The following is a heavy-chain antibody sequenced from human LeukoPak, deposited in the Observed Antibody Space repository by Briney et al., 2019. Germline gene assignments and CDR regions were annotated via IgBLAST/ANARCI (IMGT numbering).Heavy chain of an antibody. CDR2: IRYDGSNK. D-gene: IGHD6-19*01. J-gene: IGHJ6*03. CDR3: AKGSKAVLFTRDHYMDV. CDR1: GFTFSSYD. Sequence: GGSLRLSCAASGFTFSSYDIHWVRQAPGKGLEWVAFIRYDGSNKYYADSVRGRFTISRDDSKNTLYLQMNSLRAEDTAVYFCAKGSKAVLFTRDHYMDVWGKGTTVTISS. V-gene: IGHV3-30*02.